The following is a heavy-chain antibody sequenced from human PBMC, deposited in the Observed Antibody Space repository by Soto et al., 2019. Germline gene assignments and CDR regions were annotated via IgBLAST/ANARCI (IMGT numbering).Heavy chain of an antibody. V-gene: IGHV4-39*01. Sequence: SETLSLTCSVSGVSLSSSRFYWGWIRQPPGKGLEWIGSFFNGGSTYYNPSLKSRATMSVDPSKNQFSLKLSSVTAADTAVYYCARHGRWLKTYAFDIWGQGTMVTVSS. CDR2: FFNGGST. D-gene: IGHD2-15*01. J-gene: IGHJ3*02. CDR1: GVSLSSSRFY. CDR3: ARHGRWLKTYAFDI.